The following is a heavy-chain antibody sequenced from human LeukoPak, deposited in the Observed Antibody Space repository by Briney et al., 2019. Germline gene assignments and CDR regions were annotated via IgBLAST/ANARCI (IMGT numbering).Heavy chain of an antibody. J-gene: IGHJ5*02. V-gene: IGHV3-21*01. CDR1: GFTFSSYS. CDR3: ARDNWFDP. CDR2: ISSSSSYT. Sequence: GGSLRLSCAASGFTFSSYSMNWVRQAPGKGLEWVSSISSSSSYTYYADSVKGRFTISRDNAKNSLYLQMNSLRAEDTAVYYCARDNWFDPWGQGTLVTVSS.